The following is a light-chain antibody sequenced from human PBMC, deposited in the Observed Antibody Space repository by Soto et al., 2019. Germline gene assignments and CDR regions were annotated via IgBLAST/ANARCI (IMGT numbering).Light chain of an antibody. Sequence: DIQLTQSPSFLSASVGDRVTITCRASQGISSYLAWYQQKPGKAPKLLIYAASTLQSGVPSRFSGSGSGTEFTLTISSLQPEDFATYYCQQLNRYPLEFTFGPGTKVDIK. CDR1: QGISSY. CDR2: AAS. J-gene: IGKJ3*01. V-gene: IGKV1-9*01. CDR3: QQLNRYPLEFT.